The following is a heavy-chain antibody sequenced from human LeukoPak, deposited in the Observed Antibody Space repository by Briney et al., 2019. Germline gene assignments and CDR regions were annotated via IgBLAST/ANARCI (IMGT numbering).Heavy chain of an antibody. D-gene: IGHD3-10*01. CDR3: ARDFGGTYSYYYMDV. CDR2: ITSTSSYV. J-gene: IGHJ6*03. V-gene: IGHV3-21*01. CDR1: GFSFSTSW. Sequence: GGSLRLSCAASGFSFSTSWMHWVRQAPGKGLEWVSSITSTSSYVFYADSMKGRFTISRDNSKNSLYLQMNTLRAEDSAVYYCARDFGGTYSYYYMDVWGKGTTVTVSS.